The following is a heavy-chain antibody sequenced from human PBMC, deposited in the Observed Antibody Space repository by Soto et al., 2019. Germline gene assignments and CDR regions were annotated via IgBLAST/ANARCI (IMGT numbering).Heavy chain of an antibody. CDR2: IIPIFGTA. J-gene: IGHJ4*02. V-gene: IGHV1-69*13. D-gene: IGHD6-19*01. CDR1: GGTFSSYA. Sequence: ASVKVSCKASGGTFSSYAISWVLQAPGQGLEWMGGIIPIFGTANYAQKFQGRVTITADESTSTAYMELSSLRSEDTAVYYCARAVAVAADFDYWGQGTLVTVSS. CDR3: ARAVAVAADFDY.